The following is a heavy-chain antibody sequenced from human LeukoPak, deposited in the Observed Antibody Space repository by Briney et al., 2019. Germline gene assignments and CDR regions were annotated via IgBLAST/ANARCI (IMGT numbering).Heavy chain of an antibody. Sequence: GGSLRLSCATSGLSFSSYSMNWVRQAPGKGLEWVSSIYTTSSHIYYADSVKGRFTISRDNAKNSLYLQMNSLRAEDTAVYYCARTRITMIVGLASRFDYWGQGTLVTVSS. CDR1: GLSFSSYS. J-gene: IGHJ4*02. CDR3: ARTRITMIVGLASRFDY. V-gene: IGHV3-21*06. CDR2: IYTTSSHI. D-gene: IGHD3-22*01.